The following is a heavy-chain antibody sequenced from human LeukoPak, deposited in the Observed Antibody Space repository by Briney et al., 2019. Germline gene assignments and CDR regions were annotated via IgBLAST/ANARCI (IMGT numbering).Heavy chain of an antibody. Sequence: GGFLRLSCAASGFTFSSYGIHWVRQAPGKGLEWVAVISYDGRNKYHADSVKGRFTISRDNSKKTLYLEMNSLRDEDTAVYYCAKEGYSSSAALDIWGQGTMVTVSS. CDR1: GFTFSSYG. CDR2: ISYDGRNK. J-gene: IGHJ3*02. V-gene: IGHV3-30*18. D-gene: IGHD6-13*01. CDR3: AKEGYSSSAALDI.